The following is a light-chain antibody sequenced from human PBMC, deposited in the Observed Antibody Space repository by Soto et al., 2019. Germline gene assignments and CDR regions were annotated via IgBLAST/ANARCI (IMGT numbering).Light chain of an antibody. CDR2: GAS. CDR3: QQRSNSIT. CDR1: QSVSSY. Sequence: EIVLTQSPATLSLSPGERATLSCRASQSVSSYLAWYQQKPGQAPRLLIYGASNRATAITARCSGSGSGTDFTLAISSLEPDDFAVYYCQQRSNSITFGPGTKVDIK. J-gene: IGKJ3*01. V-gene: IGKV3-11*01.